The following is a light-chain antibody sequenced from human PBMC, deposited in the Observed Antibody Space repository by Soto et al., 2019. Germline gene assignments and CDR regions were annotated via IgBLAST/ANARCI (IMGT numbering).Light chain of an antibody. CDR1: SGDVTSGHY. V-gene: IGLV7-46*01. Sequence: QAVVTQEPSLTVSPGGTATLTCGSSSGDVTSGHYPYGFQQKPGQAPRTLIYDTSNKLSWTPARFSASLLGGKAALTLSVAHPEDEAESYCLLSETHSLVFCGGTKLTV. J-gene: IGLJ2*01. CDR2: DTS. CDR3: LLSETHSLV.